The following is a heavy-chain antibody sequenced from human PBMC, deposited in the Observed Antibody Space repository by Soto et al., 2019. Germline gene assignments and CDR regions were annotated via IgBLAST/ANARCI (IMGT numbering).Heavy chain of an antibody. CDR2: ISSRGDII. CDR3: ARDLGYYDSTGHFDD. CDR1: GFVFSDYY. D-gene: IGHD3-22*01. Sequence: GGSLRLSCAVSGFVFSDYYMSWIRQAPGKGLDWVSYISSRGDIIYYAASVKGRFTISRYNAKKSLYLQMNSLRAEDTAVYYGARDLGYYDSTGHFDDGGQGTVVTVPS. J-gene: IGHJ4*02. V-gene: IGHV3-11*01.